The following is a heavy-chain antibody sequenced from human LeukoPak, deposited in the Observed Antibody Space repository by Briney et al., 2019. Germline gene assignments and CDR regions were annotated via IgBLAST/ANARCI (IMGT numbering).Heavy chain of an antibody. V-gene: IGHV1-18*01. CDR3: ARNAGSYFEFAP. CDR1: GYTFSTYG. J-gene: IGHJ5*02. Sequence: ASVKVSCKTSGYTFSTYGLSWVRQAPGQGLEWLGWISGNSGKTHYAQKFQDRVTLTTDTSSTTAFMELRSLRSDDTAMYYCARNAGSYFEFAPWGQGTLVTVSS. D-gene: IGHD1-26*01. CDR2: ISGNSGKT.